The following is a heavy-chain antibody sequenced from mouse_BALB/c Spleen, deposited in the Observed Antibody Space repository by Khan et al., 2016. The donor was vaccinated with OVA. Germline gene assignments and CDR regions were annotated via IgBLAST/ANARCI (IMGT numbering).Heavy chain of an antibody. V-gene: IGHV1-7*01. CDR2: ITPSTGYT. CDR1: GYTFIHYW. D-gene: IGHD1-1*01. J-gene: IGHJ2*01. CDR3: ARRGLRWDFDY. Sequence: QVQLKQSGAELAKPGASVKMSCTASGYTFIHYWILWVKQRPGQGLEWIGYITPSTGYTEYNQNFKDKATLTADKSSSTAYMQLSSLTSEDSAVYYCARRGLRWDFDYWGQGTTLTVSS.